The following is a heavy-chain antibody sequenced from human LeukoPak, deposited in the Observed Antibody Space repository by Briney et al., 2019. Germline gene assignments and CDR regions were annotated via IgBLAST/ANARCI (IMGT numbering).Heavy chain of an antibody. CDR3: AIEGYGDYGSRVFDY. J-gene: IGHJ4*02. CDR1: GYTFTSYY. Sequence: ASVKVSCKASGYTFTSYYMHWVRQAPGQGLEWMGIINPSGGSTSYAQKFQGRVTMTRDTSTSTVYMELSSLRSEDTAVYYCAIEGYGDYGSRVFDYWGQGTLATVSS. V-gene: IGHV1-46*01. D-gene: IGHD4-17*01. CDR2: INPSGGST.